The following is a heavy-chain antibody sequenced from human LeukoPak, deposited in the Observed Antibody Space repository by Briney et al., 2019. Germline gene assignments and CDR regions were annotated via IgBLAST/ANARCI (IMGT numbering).Heavy chain of an antibody. CDR1: EFTFSSYW. V-gene: IGHV3-7*01. D-gene: IGHD6-19*01. Sequence: GGSLRLSCAASEFTFSSYWMSWVRQAPGKGREGVANIKQDGSEKYYVDSVKGRFTISRDNAKNSLYLQMNSLRAEDTAVYYCARAQGGSGWYYFDYWGQGTLVTVSS. CDR3: ARAQGGSGWYYFDY. J-gene: IGHJ4*02. CDR2: IKQDGSEK.